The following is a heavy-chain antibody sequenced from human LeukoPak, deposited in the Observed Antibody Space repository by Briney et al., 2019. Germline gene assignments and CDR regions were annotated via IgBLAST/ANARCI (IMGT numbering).Heavy chain of an antibody. CDR3: ARGWMKDAFDI. CDR2: IYYSGST. V-gene: IGHV4-59*01. Sequence: PSETLSLTCTVSGGSISSYYWSWIRQPPGKGLEWIGYIYYSGSTNYNPSHKSRVTISVDTSKNQFSLKLSSVTAADTAVYYCARGWMKDAFDIWGQGTMVTVSS. CDR1: GGSISSYY. D-gene: IGHD5-12*01. J-gene: IGHJ3*02.